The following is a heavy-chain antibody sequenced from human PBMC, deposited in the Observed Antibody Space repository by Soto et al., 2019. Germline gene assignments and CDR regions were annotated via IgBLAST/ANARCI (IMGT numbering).Heavy chain of an antibody. CDR3: AKHPPVPYGDFLPYFDY. CDR1: GFTFSSYA. D-gene: IGHD4-17*01. V-gene: IGHV3-23*01. Sequence: GGSLRLSCAASGFTFSSYAMSWVRQAPGKGLEWVSAISGSGGSTYYADSVKGRFTISRDNSKNTLYLQMNSLRAEDTAVYYCAKHPPVPYGDFLPYFDYWGQETLVTVSS. J-gene: IGHJ4*02. CDR2: ISGSGGST.